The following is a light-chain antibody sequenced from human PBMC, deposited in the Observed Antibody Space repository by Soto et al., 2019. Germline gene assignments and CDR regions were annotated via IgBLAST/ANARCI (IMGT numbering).Light chain of an antibody. CDR2: GAS. Sequence: EIVLTQSTGPLPFSPGERATLSCRSSQSVSSSYLAWYQQKPGQAPKLLIFGASIRATDIPDRFSGSGSGTDFTLTISRLEPEDFAVYYCQQYGSSPGTFGQGTKVDIK. CDR1: QSVSSSY. CDR3: QQYGSSPGT. V-gene: IGKV3-20*01. J-gene: IGKJ1*01.